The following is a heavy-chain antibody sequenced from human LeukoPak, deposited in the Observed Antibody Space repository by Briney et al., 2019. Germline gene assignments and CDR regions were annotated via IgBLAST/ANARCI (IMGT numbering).Heavy chain of an antibody. CDR1: GGSFSGYY. D-gene: IGHD4-11*01. CDR2: IYYSGST. V-gene: IGHV4-39*01. J-gene: IGHJ6*02. CDR3: ASLYLSVTNYYYGMDV. Sequence: PSETLFLTCAVYGGSFSGYYWGWIRQPPGKGLEWIGSIYYSGSTYYNPSLKSRVTISVDTSKNQFSLKLSSVTAADTAVYYCASLYLSVTNYYYGMDVWGQGTTVTVSS.